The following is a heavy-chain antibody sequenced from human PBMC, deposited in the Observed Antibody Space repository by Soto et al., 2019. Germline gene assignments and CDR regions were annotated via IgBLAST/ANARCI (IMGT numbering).Heavy chain of an antibody. D-gene: IGHD6-6*01. V-gene: IGHV3-23*01. J-gene: IGHJ6*03. Sequence: EVQVLESGGGSVQTGGSLRLSCAASGFTFSNCAMGWVRHAPGQGLEWVSESTGSTGSTYYADSVRGRFFISRDNSKNPLHLQMNHLRVWDTSVYSGVEDHLSSPCYRVVFVKATTVTVSS. CDR1: GFTFSNCA. CDR2: STGSTGST. CDR3: VEDHLSSPCYRVV.